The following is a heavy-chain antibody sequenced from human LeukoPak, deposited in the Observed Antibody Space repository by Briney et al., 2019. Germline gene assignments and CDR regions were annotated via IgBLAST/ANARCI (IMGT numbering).Heavy chain of an antibody. Sequence: GRSLRLSCAASGFTFSSYGMHWVRQAPGKGLEWVAVISYDGSNKYYADSVKGRFTISRDNSKNTLYLQMNSLRAEDTAVYYCASKGIVATDWEGAFDYWGQGTLVTVSS. CDR2: ISYDGSNK. J-gene: IGHJ4*02. D-gene: IGHD5-12*01. CDR3: ASKGIVATDWEGAFDY. CDR1: GFTFSSYG. V-gene: IGHV3-30*03.